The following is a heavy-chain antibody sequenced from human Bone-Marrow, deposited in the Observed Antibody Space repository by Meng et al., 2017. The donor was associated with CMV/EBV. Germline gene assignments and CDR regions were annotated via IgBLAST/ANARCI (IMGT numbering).Heavy chain of an antibody. V-gene: IGHV4-39*01. CDR1: GGSISSSSYY. J-gene: IGHJ4*02. CDR3: ARHNPLPDH. CDR2: IYYSGST. Sequence: SETLSLTCTVSGGSISSSSYYWGWIRQPPGKGLEWIGSIYYSGSTYYNPSLKSRVTISVDTSKNQFSLRLSSVTAADTAVYYCARHNPLPDHWVRGALVTVSS.